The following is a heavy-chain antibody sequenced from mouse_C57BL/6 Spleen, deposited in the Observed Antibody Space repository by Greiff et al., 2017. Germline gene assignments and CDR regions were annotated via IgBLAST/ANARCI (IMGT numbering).Heavy chain of an antibody. V-gene: IGHV1-61*01. J-gene: IGHJ3*01. Sequence: VQLQQPGAELVRPGSSVKLSCKASGYTFTSYWMDWVKQRPGQGLEWIGNIYPSDSETHYNQKFKDKATLTVDKSSSTAYMQLSSLTSEDSAVYYCARHYGNYVGFAYWGQGTLVTVSA. D-gene: IGHD2-1*01. CDR1: GYTFTSYW. CDR3: ARHYGNYVGFAY. CDR2: IYPSDSET.